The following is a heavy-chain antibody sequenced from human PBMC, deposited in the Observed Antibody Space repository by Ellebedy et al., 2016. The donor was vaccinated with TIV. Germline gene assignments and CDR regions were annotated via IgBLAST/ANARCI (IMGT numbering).Heavy chain of an antibody. CDR3: ARTDLRYGMDV. CDR2: INHSGSA. Sequence: SETLSLTXAVYGGSFSVYYWTWIRQPPGKGLEWIGEINHSGSANYNPSLKSRVTISVDTSKNQFSLILSSVTAADTAVYYCARTDLRYGMDVWGDGTTVTVSS. CDR1: GGSFSVYY. V-gene: IGHV4-34*01. J-gene: IGHJ6*04. D-gene: IGHD3/OR15-3a*01.